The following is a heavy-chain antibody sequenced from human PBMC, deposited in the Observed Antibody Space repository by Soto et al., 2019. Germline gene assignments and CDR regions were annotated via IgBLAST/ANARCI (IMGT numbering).Heavy chain of an antibody. Sequence: QVQLVQSGAEVKKPGASVQVSCKASGYTFLSYGISWVRQAPGQGREWMGWSSVYNGNTNYAQKLQGRVTRTTDTLTSTAYMELRSLRSDDTAVYYCARAYYDILTGYHHYYKGLYVWGQGTTVTVSS. J-gene: IGHJ6*02. D-gene: IGHD3-9*01. V-gene: IGHV1-18*01. CDR2: SSVYNGNT. CDR3: ARAYYDILTGYHHYYKGLYV. CDR1: GYTFLSYG.